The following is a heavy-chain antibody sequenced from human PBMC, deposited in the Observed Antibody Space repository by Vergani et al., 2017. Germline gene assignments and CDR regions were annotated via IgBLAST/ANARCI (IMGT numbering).Heavy chain of an antibody. J-gene: IGHJ4*02. V-gene: IGHV3-30*02. CDR3: ARVSDYVWGSYRYTYFDY. CDR2: IRYDGSNT. CDR1: GFTFSNYG. Sequence: QVQLVESGGGVVQPGGSLRLSCGASGFTFSNYGMHWVRQAPGKGLEWVTFIRYDGSNTYYADSVKGRFTISRDNSKNTLFLQMNSLRPEDTAVYYCARVSDYVWGSYRYTYFDYWGQGTLVTVSS. D-gene: IGHD3-16*02.